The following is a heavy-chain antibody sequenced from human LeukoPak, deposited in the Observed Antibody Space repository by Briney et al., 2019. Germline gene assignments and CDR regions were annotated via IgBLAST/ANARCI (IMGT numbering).Heavy chain of an antibody. V-gene: IGHV3-30*02. D-gene: IGHD6-13*01. CDR1: GFTFSSSG. Sequence: GGSLRLSCAASGFTFSSSGMHWVRQAPGKGLEWVALIRSDGSNKYYADSVKGRFTVSRDNSKDTLYLQMNSLRPDDTAVYYCAKDIPSSSWYLGYWGQGTLVPSPQ. CDR3: AKDIPSSSWYLGY. CDR2: IRSDGSNK. J-gene: IGHJ4*02.